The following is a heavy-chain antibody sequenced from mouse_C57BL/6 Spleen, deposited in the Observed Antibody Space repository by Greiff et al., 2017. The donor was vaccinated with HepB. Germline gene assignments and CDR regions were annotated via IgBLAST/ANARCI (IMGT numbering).Heavy chain of an antibody. CDR1: GYTFTSYW. V-gene: IGHV1-55*01. CDR3: AKGGQYYYGSSYYAMDY. D-gene: IGHD1-1*01. J-gene: IGHJ4*01. CDR2: IYPGSGST. Sequence: VQLQQPGAELVKPGASVKMSCKASGYTFTSYWITWVKQRPGQGLEWIGDIYPGSGSTNYNEKFKSKATLTVDTSSSTAYMQLSSLTSEDSAVYYCAKGGQYYYGSSYYAMDYWGQGTSVTVSS.